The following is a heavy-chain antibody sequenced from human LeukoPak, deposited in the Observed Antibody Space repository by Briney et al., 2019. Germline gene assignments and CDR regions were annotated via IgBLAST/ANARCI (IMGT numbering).Heavy chain of an antibody. D-gene: IGHD1-1*01. CDR1: GYSISSGYY. V-gene: IGHV4-38-2*02. Sequence: SETLSLTCTVSGYSISSGYYWGWIRQPPGKGLEWIGSIYHSGSTYYNPSLKSRVTISVDTSKNQFSLKLSSVTAADTAVYYCARDRVQLAPTEYYFDYWGQGTLVTVSS. CDR2: IYHSGST. J-gene: IGHJ4*02. CDR3: ARDRVQLAPTEYYFDY.